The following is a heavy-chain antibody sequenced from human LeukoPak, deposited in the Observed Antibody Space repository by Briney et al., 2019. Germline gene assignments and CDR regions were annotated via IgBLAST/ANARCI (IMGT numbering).Heavy chain of an antibody. V-gene: IGHV4-39*07. J-gene: IGHJ4*02. Sequence: SETLSLTCTVSGGSVSSGSYYWGWIRQPPGKGLEWIGSIYYSGSTYYNPSLKSRVTISVDTSKNQFSLKLSSVTAADTAVYYCALTGGYSYGSLPDYWGQGTLVTVSS. CDR2: IYYSGST. CDR3: ALTGGYSYGSLPDY. D-gene: IGHD5-18*01. CDR1: GGSVSSGSYY.